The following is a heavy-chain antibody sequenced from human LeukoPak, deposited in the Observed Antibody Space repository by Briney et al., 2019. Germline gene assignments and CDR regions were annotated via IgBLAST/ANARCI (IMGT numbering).Heavy chain of an antibody. CDR3: ARASGRIVAEGYYYYMDV. J-gene: IGHJ6*03. CDR1: GGSFSGYY. D-gene: IGHD5-12*01. CDR2: INHSGST. V-gene: IGHV4-34*01. Sequence: PSETLSLTCAVYGGSFSGYYWSWIRQPPGKGLEWIAEINHSGSTNYNPSLKSRVTISVDTSKNQFSLKLSSVTAADTAVYYCARASGRIVAEGYYYYMDVWGKGTTVTVSS.